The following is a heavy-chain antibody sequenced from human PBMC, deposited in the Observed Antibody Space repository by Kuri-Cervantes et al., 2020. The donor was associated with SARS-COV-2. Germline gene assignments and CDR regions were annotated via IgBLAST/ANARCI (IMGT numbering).Heavy chain of an antibody. J-gene: IGHJ4*02. Sequence: SETLSLTCAVYGGSFSGYYWSWIRQPPGKGLEWIGEINHSGSTNYNPSLKSRVTISVDTSKNQFSLKLSSVTAADTAVYYCASRYCSGGSCYGGPYYFDHWGQGTLVTVSS. D-gene: IGHD2-15*01. CDR3: ASRYCSGGSCYGGPYYFDH. CDR1: GGSFSGYY. V-gene: IGHV4-34*01. CDR2: INHSGST.